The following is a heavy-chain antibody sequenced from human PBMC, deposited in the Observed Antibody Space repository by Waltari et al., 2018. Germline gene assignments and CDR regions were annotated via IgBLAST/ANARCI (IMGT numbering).Heavy chain of an antibody. V-gene: IGHV4-59*01. J-gene: IGHJ6*02. CDR1: GGSISRYY. CDR3: ARGRLGGYYYGMDV. Sequence: QVQLQESGPGLVKPSETLSLTCTVSGGSISRYYWSWIRQPPGKGLEWIGYIYYSGSTNYNPSLKSRVTISVDTSKNQFSLKLSSVTAADTAVYYCARGRLGGYYYGMDVWGQGTTVTVSS. CDR2: IYYSGST. D-gene: IGHD3-9*01.